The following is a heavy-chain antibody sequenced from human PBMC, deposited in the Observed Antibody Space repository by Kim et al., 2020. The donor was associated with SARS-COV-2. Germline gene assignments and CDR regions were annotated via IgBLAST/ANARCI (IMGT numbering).Heavy chain of an antibody. D-gene: IGHD1-26*01. J-gene: IGHJ5*02. V-gene: IGHV4-31*02. Sequence: LKSRVTIAVATSKNQFSLKLSSVTAADTAVYYCAGGRIVGATITSGWFDPWGQGTLVTVSS. CDR3: AGGRIVGATITSGWFDP.